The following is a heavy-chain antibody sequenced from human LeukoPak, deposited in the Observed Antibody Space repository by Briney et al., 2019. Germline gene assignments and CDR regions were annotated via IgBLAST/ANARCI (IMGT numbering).Heavy chain of an antibody. Sequence: SETLSLTCAVYGGSFSGYYWSWIRQPPGKGLEWIGEINHSGSTNYNPSLKSRVTISVDTSKNQFSLKLSSVTAADTAVYYCARGGPLRAAAGTRCWFDPWGQGTLVTVSS. J-gene: IGHJ5*02. CDR1: GGSFSGYY. CDR2: INHSGST. V-gene: IGHV4-34*01. D-gene: IGHD6-13*01. CDR3: ARGGPLRAAAGTRCWFDP.